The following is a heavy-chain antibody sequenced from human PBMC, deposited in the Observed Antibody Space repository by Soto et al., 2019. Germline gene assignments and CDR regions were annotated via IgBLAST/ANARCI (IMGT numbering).Heavy chain of an antibody. CDR3: AREESSSWLNYYYYYGMDV. J-gene: IGHJ6*02. Sequence: ASVKVSCKASGVTVRSYAISCVRPAPGQGLEWMGWISANNGNTNYAQKLQGRVTMTTDTSTSTAYMELRSLRSDDTAVYYCAREESSSWLNYYYYYGMDVWGQGTTVTVSS. CDR2: ISANNGNT. V-gene: IGHV1-18*01. D-gene: IGHD6-13*01. CDR1: GVTVRSYA.